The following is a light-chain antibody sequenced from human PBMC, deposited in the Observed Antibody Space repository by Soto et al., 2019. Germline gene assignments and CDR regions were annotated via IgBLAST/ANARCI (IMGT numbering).Light chain of an antibody. Sequence: EIVLTQSPATLSLSPGERATLSFRASQSVSNNYLAWYQQKPGQAPRLLIYGASNRATGIPDRFSGSGSGTDFTITISRLEPEDFAVYYCQQYGSSGTFGQGTKVDIK. CDR3: QQYGSSGT. V-gene: IGKV3-20*01. CDR2: GAS. J-gene: IGKJ1*01. CDR1: QSVSNNY.